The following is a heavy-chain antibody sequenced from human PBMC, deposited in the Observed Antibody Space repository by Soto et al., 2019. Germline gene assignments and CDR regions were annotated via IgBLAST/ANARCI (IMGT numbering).Heavy chain of an antibody. J-gene: IGHJ4*02. CDR3: AKSTQAAVGTGTYFDY. V-gene: IGHV4-39*01. D-gene: IGHD6-13*01. Sequence: PSETLSLTCTVSRGSISSGTNYWAWIRQPPGKGLEWIANIYYSGSTFYNPSLKSRVTISLDTSKNQFSLKLRSVTAADTALYYCAKSTQAAVGTGTYFDYWGQGTLVTVSS. CDR1: RGSISSGTNY. CDR2: IYYSGST.